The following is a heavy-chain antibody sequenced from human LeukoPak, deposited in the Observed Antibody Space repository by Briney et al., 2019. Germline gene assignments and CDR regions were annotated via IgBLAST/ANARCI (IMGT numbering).Heavy chain of an antibody. CDR2: ISSSSSYI. CDR3: ARAPGIAAAGEDY. V-gene: IGHV3-21*01. CDR1: GFTFSSYS. Sequence: GGSLRRSCAASGFTFSSYSMNWVRQAPGKGLEWVSSISSSSSYIYYADSVKGRFTISRDKAKNSLYLQMNSLRAEDTAVYYCARAPGIAAAGEDYWGQGTLVTVSS. D-gene: IGHD6-13*01. J-gene: IGHJ4*02.